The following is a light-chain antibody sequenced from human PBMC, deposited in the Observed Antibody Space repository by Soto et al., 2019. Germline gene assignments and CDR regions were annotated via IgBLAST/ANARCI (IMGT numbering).Light chain of an antibody. Sequence: QSVLTQPASVSGSPGQSITISCTGTSRDVGGYNYVSWYQQHPGKAPKRMIYDVRNRPSGVSNRFSGSKSVNTASLTISGLQAEDEADYYCSSYTTISTYVFGAGTKVTVL. CDR2: DVR. J-gene: IGLJ1*01. V-gene: IGLV2-14*01. CDR3: SSYTTISTYV. CDR1: SRDVGGYNY.